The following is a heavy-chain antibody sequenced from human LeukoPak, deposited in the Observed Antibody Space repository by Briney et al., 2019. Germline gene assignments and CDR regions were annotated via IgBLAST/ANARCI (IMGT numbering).Heavy chain of an antibody. CDR3: ARAQASPTNSNSYYFETTTKSPFDI. CDR1: GYTFNNYG. V-gene: IGHV1-18*01. J-gene: IGHJ3*02. D-gene: IGHD3-22*01. CDR2: ISAYNGDK. Sequence: ASVKVSCKPSGYTFNNYGITLVRQAPGQGLEWMGWISAYNGDKNYAQKLQGRVTMTTDTSTRTAYMELRSLSSDDPAVYYCARAQASPTNSNSYYFETTTKSPFDIWGQGTMVTVSS.